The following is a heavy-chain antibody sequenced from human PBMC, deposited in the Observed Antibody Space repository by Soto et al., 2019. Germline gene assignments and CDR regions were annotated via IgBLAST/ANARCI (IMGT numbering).Heavy chain of an antibody. CDR1: GFTFSSYW. CDR3: ARETWGYGLDV. CDR2: INSDAIST. D-gene: IGHD3-16*01. J-gene: IGHJ6*02. Sequence: TGGSLRLSCTASGFTFSSYWMHWVRQAPGEGLVWVSRINSDAISTDYADYADSVKGRFTISRDNAKNTLYLQMYSLRAEDTAVYYCARETWGYGLDVWGQGTTVTVSS. V-gene: IGHV3-74*01.